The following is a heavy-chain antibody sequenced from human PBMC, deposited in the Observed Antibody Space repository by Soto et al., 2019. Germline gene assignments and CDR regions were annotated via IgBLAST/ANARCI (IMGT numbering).Heavy chain of an antibody. D-gene: IGHD1-7*01. CDR2: IYHSGYA. J-gene: IGHJ5*02. V-gene: IGHV4-30-2*01. CDR1: GGSISSGGYA. CDR3: ARDSLTGNYFDP. Sequence: SETLSLTCAVSGGSISSGGYAWNWIRQPPGKGLEWIGYIYHSGYASYNPSLKSRVTISVDKSKNQFSLDLSFATAADTAVYYCARDSLTGNYFDPWGQGTLVTVSS.